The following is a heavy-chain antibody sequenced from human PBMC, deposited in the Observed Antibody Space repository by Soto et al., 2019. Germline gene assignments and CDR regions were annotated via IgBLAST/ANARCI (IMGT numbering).Heavy chain of an antibody. Sequence: GGSLRLSCASSGFNFAAYGMSLVRQAPGKGLEWVSAISGSGGSTYYADSVKGRFTISRDNSKNTLYLQMNSLRAEDTAVYYCAKDRRITMIVVVKGTGFDPWGQGTLVTAPQ. V-gene: IGHV3-23*01. J-gene: IGHJ5*02. CDR3: AKDRRITMIVVVKGTGFDP. CDR1: GFNFAAYG. CDR2: ISGSGGST. D-gene: IGHD3-22*01.